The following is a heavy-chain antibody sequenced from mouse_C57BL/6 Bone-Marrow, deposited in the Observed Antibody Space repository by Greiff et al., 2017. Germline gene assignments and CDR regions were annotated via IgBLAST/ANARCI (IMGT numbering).Heavy chain of an antibody. D-gene: IGHD1-1*01. V-gene: IGHV14-4*01. J-gene: IGHJ1*03. CDR1: GFNIKDDY. CDR2: IDPENGDT. CDR3: TTRGSRYFDV. Sequence: VQLKESGAELVRPGASVKLSCTASGFNIKDDYMHWVKQRPEQGLEWIGWIDPENGDTEYASKFQGKATITADTSSNTAYLQLSSLTSEDTAVYYCTTRGSRYFDVWGTGTTVTVSS.